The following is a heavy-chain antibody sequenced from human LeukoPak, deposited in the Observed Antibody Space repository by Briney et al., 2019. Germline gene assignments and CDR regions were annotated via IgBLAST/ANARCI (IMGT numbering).Heavy chain of an antibody. CDR3: TRFSTASSRPAYY. CDR2: IYHSGIT. Sequence: SETLSLTCAVSGYSISSGYYWGGIRQSPGKGLEWIGNIYHSGITHYNPSLQGRITLSVDTSKNQFSLNLSSVTAADTAVYYCTRFSTASSRPAYYWGQGTLVIVSS. V-gene: IGHV4-38-2*01. D-gene: IGHD1-14*01. J-gene: IGHJ4*02. CDR1: GYSISSGYY.